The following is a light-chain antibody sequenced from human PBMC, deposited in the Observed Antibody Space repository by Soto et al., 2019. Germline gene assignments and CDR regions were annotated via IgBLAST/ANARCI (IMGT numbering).Light chain of an antibody. Sequence: QSALTQPASVSGSPGQSITISCTGSNNNIGGYNYVSWYQQHPGKAPKLLIYDVSNRPSGVSNRFSGSKSGNTASLTISGLQAEDEANYYCSSYTSSSTRVFGSGTKLTVL. J-gene: IGLJ1*01. CDR2: DVS. V-gene: IGLV2-14*03. CDR1: NNNIGGYNY. CDR3: SSYTSSSTRV.